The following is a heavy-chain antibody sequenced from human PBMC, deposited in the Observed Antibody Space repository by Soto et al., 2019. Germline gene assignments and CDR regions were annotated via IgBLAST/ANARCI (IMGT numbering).Heavy chain of an antibody. V-gene: IGHV6-1*01. J-gene: IGHJ6*03. CDR1: GDSVSRNSAA. Sequence: TLSLTCAISGDSVSRNSAAWNWIRQSPSRGLEWLGRTYYRSKWYNDYAVSVKSRITINPDTSKNQFSLQLNSVTPEDTAVYYCARDTSGYDTNQYYYYYYYMDVWGKGTTVTVSS. CDR3: ARDTSGYDTNQYYYYYYYMDV. CDR2: TYYRSKWYN. D-gene: IGHD5-12*01.